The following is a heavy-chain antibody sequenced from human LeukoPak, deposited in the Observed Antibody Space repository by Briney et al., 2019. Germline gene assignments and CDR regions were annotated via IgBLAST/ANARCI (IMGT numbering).Heavy chain of an antibody. CDR1: GSTFSSYA. Sequence: GRSLRLSCAASGSTFSSYAMHWVRQAPGKGLEWVAVISYDGTNKYYADSVKGRFTISRDNSKNTLYLQMNSLRGEDTAVYYCATWSGLSSSNWYGPFDYWGQGTLVTVSS. CDR3: ATWSGLSSSNWYGPFDY. V-gene: IGHV3-30*03. CDR2: ISYDGTNK. J-gene: IGHJ4*02. D-gene: IGHD1-1*01.